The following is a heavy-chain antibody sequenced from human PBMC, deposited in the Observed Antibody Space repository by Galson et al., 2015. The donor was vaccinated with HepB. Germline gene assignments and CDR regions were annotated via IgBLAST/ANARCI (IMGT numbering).Heavy chain of an antibody. J-gene: IGHJ3*02. D-gene: IGHD2-21*02. Sequence: SLRLSCAASGFTFSIYAMTWVRQAPGKGLEWVSAISGSGGSTYYADSVKSRFTISRDNSKNTLYLQMNSLGAEDTAVYYCAKGIVVVTAILGAFDIWGQGTMVTVSS. CDR2: ISGSGGST. CDR1: GFTFSIYA. V-gene: IGHV3-23*01. CDR3: AKGIVVVTAILGAFDI.